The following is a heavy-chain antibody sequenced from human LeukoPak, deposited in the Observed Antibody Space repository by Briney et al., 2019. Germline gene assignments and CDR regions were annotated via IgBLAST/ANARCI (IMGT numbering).Heavy chain of an antibody. CDR1: GGSIGSHY. V-gene: IGHV4-59*11. J-gene: IGHJ4*02. D-gene: IGHD3-22*01. Sequence: SETLSLTCTVSGGSIGSHYWTWIRQTPGKGLEWIGYVYDIGSTKYNPSLKSRVTISIDTSKNQFSLKLSSVTAADTAVYYCAHYYYDSSGFLPPYWGQGTLVTVSS. CDR3: AHYYYDSSGFLPPY. CDR2: VYDIGST.